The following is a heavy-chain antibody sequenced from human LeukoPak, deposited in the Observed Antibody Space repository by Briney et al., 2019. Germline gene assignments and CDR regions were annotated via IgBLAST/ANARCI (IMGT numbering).Heavy chain of an antibody. V-gene: IGHV3-7*03. D-gene: IGHD4-17*01. CDR1: GFTFSSYW. J-gene: IGHJ4*02. CDR2: IKQDGSEK. CDR3: ARGLYGDYVDY. Sequence: GGSLRLSCAASGFTFSSYWMSWVRQAPGKGLEWVANIKQDGSEKYYVDSVKGRFTISRDNAKNSLYLQMSSLRAEDTAVYYCARGLYGDYVDYWGLGTLVTVSS.